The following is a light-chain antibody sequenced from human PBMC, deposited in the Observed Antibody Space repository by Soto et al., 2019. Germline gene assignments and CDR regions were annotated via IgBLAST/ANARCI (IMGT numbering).Light chain of an antibody. CDR1: SSDVGGYSY. Sequence: QAVLTQPASVSGSPGQSITISCTGTSSDVGGYSYVSWYQQHPGKAPKLMIYEVSNRPSGVSNRFSGSKSGNTASLTISGLQAEDEADYYCSSYTSSSTHVVFGGGTKVTVL. V-gene: IGLV2-14*01. J-gene: IGLJ2*01. CDR2: EVS. CDR3: SSYTSSSTHVV.